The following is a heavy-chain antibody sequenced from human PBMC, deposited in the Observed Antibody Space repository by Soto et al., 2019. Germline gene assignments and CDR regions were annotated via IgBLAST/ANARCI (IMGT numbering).Heavy chain of an antibody. CDR1: GGSLTGYY. CDR2: VKDGGST. Sequence: QVQLQQWGAGLLKPSETLSLTCTVNGGSLTGYYWSWIRQPPGKGLEWIGEVKDGGSTNYSPSLRGRVSISADTSKSHFSLRLNPVPAADTAVYFCARGQEGIVATHWDQGALVTVSS. D-gene: IGHD5-12*01. V-gene: IGHV4-34*01. J-gene: IGHJ4*02. CDR3: ARGQEGIVATH.